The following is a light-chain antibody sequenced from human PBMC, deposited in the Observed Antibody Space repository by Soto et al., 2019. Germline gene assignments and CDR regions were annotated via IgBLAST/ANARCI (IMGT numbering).Light chain of an antibody. CDR3: LSHHRSLSAYV. CDR2: DNT. J-gene: IGLJ1*01. CDR1: SSNIGAGSD. V-gene: IGLV1-40*01. Sequence: QSVLTQPPSVSGAPGQRVTISCTGSSSNIGAGSDVHWYQQLPGTAPKLLIYDNTNRPSGVPDRFSGSKSGTSASLAITGLQSEDEADYYCLSHHRSLSAYVFGTGTKVTVL.